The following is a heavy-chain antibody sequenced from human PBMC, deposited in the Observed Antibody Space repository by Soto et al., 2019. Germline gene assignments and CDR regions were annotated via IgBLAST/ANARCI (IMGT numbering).Heavy chain of an antibody. V-gene: IGHV4-39*01. CDR1: GGPISSSSYD. CDR3: ARQSIAARRWDYYYYMYV. CDR2: IYYSGST. D-gene: IGHD6-6*01. Sequence: QLQLQESGPGLVKPSETLSLTCTVSGGPISSSSYDWGWIRQPPGKGLEWIGSIYYSGSTYYNPCLKGRGTISVDTSKNHFSLKLSSVTAADTAVYYCARQSIAARRWDYYYYMYVWGKGSTVSVSS. J-gene: IGHJ6*03.